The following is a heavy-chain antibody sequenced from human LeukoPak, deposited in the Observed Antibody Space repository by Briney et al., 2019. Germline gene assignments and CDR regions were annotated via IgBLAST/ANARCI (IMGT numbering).Heavy chain of an antibody. V-gene: IGHV3-33*01. CDR1: GFTFNRCG. CDR3: ARPNGYSSGWFFDY. D-gene: IGHD6-19*01. J-gene: IGHJ4*02. Sequence: GGSLRLSYAASGFTFNRCGMLGLRQAPGKGLEWVAVIWYDGSNKYYADSVKGRFTISRDNSKNTLYLQMNSLRAEDTAVYYRARPNGYSSGWFFDYWGQGTLVTVSS. CDR2: IWYDGSNK.